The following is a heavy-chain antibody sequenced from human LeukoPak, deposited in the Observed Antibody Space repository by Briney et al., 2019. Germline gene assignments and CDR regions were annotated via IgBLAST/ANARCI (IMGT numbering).Heavy chain of an antibody. CDR1: GGSISSYY. CDR3: ARAPMVRGTKLNYYMDV. D-gene: IGHD3-10*01. CDR2: IYTSGST. V-gene: IGHV4-4*07. Sequence: KPSETLSLTCTVSGGSISSYYWSWIQQPAGKGLEWIGRIYTSGSTNYNPSLKSRVTMSVDTSKNQFSLKLSSVTAADTAVYYCARAPMVRGTKLNYYMDVWGKGTTVTVSS. J-gene: IGHJ6*03.